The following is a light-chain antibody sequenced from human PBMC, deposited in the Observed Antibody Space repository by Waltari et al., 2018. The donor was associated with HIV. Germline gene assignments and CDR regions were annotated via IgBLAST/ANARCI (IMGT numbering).Light chain of an antibody. CDR2: GNK. V-gene: IGLV1-40*01. CDR1: TSNIGADYD. J-gene: IGLJ2*01. CDR3: QSYDITLSASVV. Sequence: SVLTQPPSVSGAPGQRVTIPCTGSTSNIGADYDVHWYQQIPGTAPKLLISGNKNRPSGVPDRFSASKSGTSASLTITGLQAEDEADYFCQSYDITLSASVVFGVGTKLTVL.